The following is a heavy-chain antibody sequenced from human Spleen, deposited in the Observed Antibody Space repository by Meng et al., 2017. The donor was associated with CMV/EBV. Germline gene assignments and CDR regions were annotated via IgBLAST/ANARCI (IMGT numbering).Heavy chain of an antibody. Sequence: GGSLRLSCAASGFSFTTYTINWVRQAPGKGLEWLSSISGSSTYIYYADSMRGRFTISRDNAKNSLYLQMNSLRAEDTAVYYCARVFGSYEAAYYGMDVWGQGTTVTVSS. J-gene: IGHJ6*02. CDR3: ARVFGSYEAAYYGMDV. CDR1: GFSFTTYT. V-gene: IGHV3-21*01. CDR2: ISGSSTYI. D-gene: IGHD3-10*01.